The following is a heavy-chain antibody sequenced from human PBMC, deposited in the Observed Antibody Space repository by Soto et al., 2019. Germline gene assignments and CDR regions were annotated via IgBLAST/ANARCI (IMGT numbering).Heavy chain of an antibody. CDR3: ARGTEASSQLDLDY. CDR2: IYYSGST. J-gene: IGHJ4*02. V-gene: IGHV4-39*07. CDR1: GGSISSSSYY. Sequence: SETLSLTCTVSGGSISSSSYYWGWIRQPPGKGLEWIGSIYYSGSTYYNPSLKSRVTISVDTSKNQFSLKLSSVTAADTAVYYCARGTEASSQLDLDYWGQGTLVTVSS. D-gene: IGHD2-2*01.